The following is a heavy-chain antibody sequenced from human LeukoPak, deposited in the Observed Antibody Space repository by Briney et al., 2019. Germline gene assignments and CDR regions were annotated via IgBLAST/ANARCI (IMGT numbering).Heavy chain of an antibody. CDR3: ATVSSGWSIYYFDY. CDR2: INPNSGDT. V-gene: IGHV1-2*02. D-gene: IGHD6-19*01. CDR1: GYTFTGHY. J-gene: IGHJ4*02. Sequence: GASVKVSCKASGYTFTGHYVHWVRQAPGQGLEWMGWINPNSGDTNYAQKFQGRVTMTRDTSISTAYMELGRLRSDDTAVYYCATVSSGWSIYYFDYWGQGTLVTVSS.